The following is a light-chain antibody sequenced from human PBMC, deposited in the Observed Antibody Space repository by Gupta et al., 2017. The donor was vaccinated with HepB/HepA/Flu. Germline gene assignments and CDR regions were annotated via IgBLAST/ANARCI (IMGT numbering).Light chain of an antibody. J-gene: IGKJ4*01. V-gene: IGKV3-11*01. CDR1: QRVSSY. CDR2: DAS. CDR3: QHRYNWPLT. Sequence: EIVLTQSPATLSLSPGDRATLSCRASQRVSSYLAWYQQKPGQAPRLLIYDASNRATGIPARFSGSRSVTDITLTISSLEPEDFAVYYCQHRYNWPLTVGGGTKVEIK.